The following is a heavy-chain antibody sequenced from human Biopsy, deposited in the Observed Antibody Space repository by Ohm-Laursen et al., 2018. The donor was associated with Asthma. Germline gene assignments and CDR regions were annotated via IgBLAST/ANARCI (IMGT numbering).Heavy chain of an antibody. CDR3: TRDRYYNSVASESFYFGVDV. V-gene: IGHV3-30*03. D-gene: IGHD6-19*01. J-gene: IGHJ6*02. CDR1: GFTFSNYV. Sequence: SLRLSCAASGFTFSNYVMHWVRQAPGKGLDWVAVISFDGSNKNYTDSVKGRFTISRDNYRNTLHLQMNSLRAEDTAVYYCTRDRYYNSVASESFYFGVDVWGQGTTVTVSS. CDR2: ISFDGSNK.